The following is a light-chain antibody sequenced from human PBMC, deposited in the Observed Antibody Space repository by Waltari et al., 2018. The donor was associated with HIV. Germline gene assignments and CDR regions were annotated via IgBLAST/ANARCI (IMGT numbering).Light chain of an antibody. CDR2: AAS. CDR1: QSTISY. CDR3: QQTYSLPYT. J-gene: IGKJ2*01. Sequence: DIQMTQSPSSLSASVGDRVTITCRASQSTISYLNWYQQKPGKAPNLLIYAASSLRSGVPSRFSGSGSGTFFTLTISSLQPEDFAVYYCQQTYSLPYTFGQGTKLEIK. V-gene: IGKV1-39*01.